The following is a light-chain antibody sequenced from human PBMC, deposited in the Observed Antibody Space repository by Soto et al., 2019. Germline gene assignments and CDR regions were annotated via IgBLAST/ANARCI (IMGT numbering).Light chain of an antibody. CDR3: SSYAGTNNFVV. V-gene: IGLV2-8*01. CDR1: SSDVGGYNY. J-gene: IGLJ2*01. CDR2: EVS. Sequence: QSVLTQPPSASGSPGQSLTISCTGTSSDVGGYNYVFWYQQHPGKAPKLMIYEVSKRPSGVPDRFSGSKSGNRASLTVSGLQAEDEADYYCSSYAGTNNFVVFGGGTKLTVL.